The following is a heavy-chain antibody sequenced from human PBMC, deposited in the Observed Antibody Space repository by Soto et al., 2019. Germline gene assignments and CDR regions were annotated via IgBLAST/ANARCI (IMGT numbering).Heavy chain of an antibody. CDR1: GGSFSGYY. CDR2: INHSGST. Sequence: SETLSLTCAVYGGSFSGYYWSWIRQPPGKGLEWIGEINHSGSTNYNPSLKSRVTISVDTSKNQFSLKLSSVTAADTAVYYCARARSRGYSSGWMGYYGMDVWGQGTTVTVSS. CDR3: ARARSRGYSSGWMGYYGMDV. J-gene: IGHJ6*02. D-gene: IGHD6-19*01. V-gene: IGHV4-34*01.